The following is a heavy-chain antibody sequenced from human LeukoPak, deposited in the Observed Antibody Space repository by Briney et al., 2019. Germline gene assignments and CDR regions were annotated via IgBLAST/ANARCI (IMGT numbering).Heavy chain of an antibody. Sequence: PSETLSLTCTVSGGSISSYYWSWIRQHPGKGLEWIRYIYYSGSTYYNPSLKSRVTISVDTSKNQFSLKLSSVTAADTAVYYCARVTNSSSWYWYFDYWGQGTLVTVSS. CDR2: IYYSGST. J-gene: IGHJ4*02. D-gene: IGHD6-13*01. CDR3: ARVTNSSSWYWYFDY. V-gene: IGHV4-59*06. CDR1: GGSISSYY.